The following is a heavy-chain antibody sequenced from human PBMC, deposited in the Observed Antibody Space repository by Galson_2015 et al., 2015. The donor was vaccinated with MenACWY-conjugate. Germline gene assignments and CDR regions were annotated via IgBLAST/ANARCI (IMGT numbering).Heavy chain of an antibody. CDR2: MNADGGET. CDR3: ARDKACYESSGYYEVVDY. CDR1: GFTFSSYW. V-gene: IGHV3-7*03. D-gene: IGHD3-22*01. J-gene: IGHJ4*02. Sequence: SLRLSCAASGFTFSSYWMSWVRQAPGKGLEWVANMNADGGETRYVDSVKGRFTVSRDNAKNTLYLKMSTLRAEDTAIYYCARDKACYESSGYYEVVDYWGQGTLVSVSS.